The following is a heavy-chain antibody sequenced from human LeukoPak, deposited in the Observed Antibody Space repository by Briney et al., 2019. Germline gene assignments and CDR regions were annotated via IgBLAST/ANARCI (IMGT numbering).Heavy chain of an antibody. Sequence: PGGSLRLSCAASGFTFSSYPMSWVRQAPGKGLECLSGIVGSGDSTYYADSVKGRFTISRDNSKNTLYLQMNSLRAEDTAVYYCAKVGTSGSSGWYEDYWGQGTLVTVSS. CDR3: AKVGTSGSSGWYEDY. D-gene: IGHD6-19*01. J-gene: IGHJ4*02. V-gene: IGHV3-23*01. CDR2: IVGSGDST. CDR1: GFTFSSYP.